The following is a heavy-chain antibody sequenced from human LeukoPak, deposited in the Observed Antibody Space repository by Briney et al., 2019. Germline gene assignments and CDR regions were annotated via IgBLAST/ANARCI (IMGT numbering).Heavy chain of an antibody. CDR1: GFIVSSDY. V-gene: IGHV3-23*01. CDR3: ATLSDAIAAAGTRNY. CDR2: ISGSGGST. D-gene: IGHD6-13*01. Sequence: GGSLRLSCAVSGFIVSSDYMTWVRQAPGKGLEWVSVISGSGGSTNYADSVNGRFTISRDNSKNMLHLQMSSLRAEDTAVYYCATLSDAIAAAGTRNYWGQGALVTVSS. J-gene: IGHJ4*02.